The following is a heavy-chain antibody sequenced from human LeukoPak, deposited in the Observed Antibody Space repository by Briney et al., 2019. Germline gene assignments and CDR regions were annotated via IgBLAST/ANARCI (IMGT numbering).Heavy chain of an antibody. J-gene: IGHJ3*02. Sequence: SETLSLTCTVSGYSISSGYFWGWIRQPPGRGLEWIGSIYHSGNTYYNPSLKSRVTISVDTSKNQFSLKLSSVTAADTAVYYCARELVGASGDAFDIWGQGTMVTVSS. CDR1: GYSISSGYF. D-gene: IGHD1-26*01. CDR3: ARELVGASGDAFDI. CDR2: IYHSGNT. V-gene: IGHV4-38-2*02.